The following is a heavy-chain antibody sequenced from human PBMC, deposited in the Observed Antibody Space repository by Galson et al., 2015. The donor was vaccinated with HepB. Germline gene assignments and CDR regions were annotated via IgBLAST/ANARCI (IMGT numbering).Heavy chain of an antibody. D-gene: IGHD3-22*01. CDR2: ISWNGGRI. CDR1: GFTFDDYA. J-gene: IGHJ1*01. CDR3: AKGGRSPYDDSRGGYRAEYFQH. Sequence: SLRLSCAASGFTFDDYAMHWVRQAPGKGLEWVSGISWNGGRIGYADSVKGRFTISRDNAKNSLYLQMNSLRAEDTALYFCAKGGRSPYDDSRGGYRAEYFQHWGQGTLVTVSS. V-gene: IGHV3-9*01.